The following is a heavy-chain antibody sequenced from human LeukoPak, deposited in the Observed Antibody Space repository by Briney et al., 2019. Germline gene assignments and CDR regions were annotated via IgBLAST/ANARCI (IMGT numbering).Heavy chain of an antibody. CDR2: IIPIFGTA. Sequence: GASVKVSCKASGGTFSSYAISWVRQAPGQGLEWMGGIIPIFGTANYAQKFQGRVTITADESTSTAYVELSSLRSEDTAVYYCASHFGVRPFDYWGQGTLVTVSS. CDR3: ASHFGVRPFDY. CDR1: GGTFSSYA. J-gene: IGHJ4*02. D-gene: IGHD3-10*01. V-gene: IGHV1-69*13.